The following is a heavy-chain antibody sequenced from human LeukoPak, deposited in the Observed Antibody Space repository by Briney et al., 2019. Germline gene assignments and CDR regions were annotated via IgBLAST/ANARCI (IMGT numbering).Heavy chain of an antibody. Sequence: GGSLRLSCAASGFTFSSYAMHWVRQAPGKGLEWVAVISYDGSNKYYADSVKGRFTISRDNSKNTLYLQMNSLRAEDTAVYYCARDFSSGRYGGYWGQGTLVTVSS. J-gene: IGHJ4*02. V-gene: IGHV3-30-3*01. D-gene: IGHD6-19*01. CDR2: ISYDGSNK. CDR1: GFTFSSYA. CDR3: ARDFSSGRYGGY.